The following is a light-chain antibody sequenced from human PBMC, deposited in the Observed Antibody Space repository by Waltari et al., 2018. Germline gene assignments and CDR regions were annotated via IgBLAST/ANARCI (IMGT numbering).Light chain of an antibody. CDR2: DVT. Sequence: QSALTQPRSVSGSPGQSVTISCTGTSSDVGPYDYVPWYQQHPGKVPRLIIYDVTKRPSGVPDRFAGSKSGNTASLTISGLQTEDEADYYCCSFASTSYVFGTGTEVTVL. CDR1: SSDVGPYDY. V-gene: IGLV2-11*01. J-gene: IGLJ1*01. CDR3: CSFASTSYV.